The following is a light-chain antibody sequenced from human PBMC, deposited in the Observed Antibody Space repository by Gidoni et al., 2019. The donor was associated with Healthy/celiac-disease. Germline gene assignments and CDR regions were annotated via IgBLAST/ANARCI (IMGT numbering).Light chain of an antibody. CDR3: HQYRNWPSLT. CDR1: QAINSN. J-gene: IGKJ4*01. V-gene: IGKV3-15*01. CDR2: GAS. Sequence: EVVMTHSPAIVSVSPGDTATLSCRASQAINSNLAWYPQRPGQAPRLLIYGASTRATGIPARFSGSGSGTEFTLTISSLQFEDFAVYYCHQYRNWPSLTFGGGTKVDIK.